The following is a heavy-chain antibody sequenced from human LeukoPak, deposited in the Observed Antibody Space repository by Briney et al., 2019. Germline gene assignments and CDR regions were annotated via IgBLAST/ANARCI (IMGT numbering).Heavy chain of an antibody. CDR3: AREAGDYRLDY. D-gene: IGHD4-17*01. V-gene: IGHV3-7*01. Sequence: PGGSLRLSCAASEFSVGSNYMTWVRQAPGKGLEWVANIKQDGSEKYYVDSVKGRFIISRDNAKNSLYLQMNSLRVEDTAVYYCAREAGDYRLDYWGQGTLVTVSS. CDR1: EFSVGSNY. J-gene: IGHJ4*02. CDR2: IKQDGSEK.